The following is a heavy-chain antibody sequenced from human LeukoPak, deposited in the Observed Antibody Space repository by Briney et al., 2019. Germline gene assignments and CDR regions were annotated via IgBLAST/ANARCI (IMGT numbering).Heavy chain of an antibody. CDR2: FRRKANSYTT. CDR3: TGLVGANE. V-gene: IGHV3-72*01. D-gene: IGHD1-26*01. J-gene: IGHJ4*02. CDR1: GFTFSDDA. Sequence: GGSLRLSCAASGFTFSDDAMDWVRPAPGTGLHGVGRFRRKANSYTTEYAASVQGRITVSSHDSKNSLYLQINSMKTEDTAVYYCTGLVGANEWGQGTLVTVSA.